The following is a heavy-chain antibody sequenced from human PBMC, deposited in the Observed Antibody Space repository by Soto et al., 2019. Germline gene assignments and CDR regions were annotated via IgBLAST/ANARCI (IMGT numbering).Heavy chain of an antibody. V-gene: IGHV4-30-4*01. CDR1: GGSISSGDYY. J-gene: IGHJ5*02. Sequence: NPSETLSLTCTVSGGSISSGDYYWSWIRQPPGKGLEWIGYIYYSGSTYYNPSLKSRVTISVDTSKNQFSLKLSSVTAADTAVYYCASWELLGIWFDPWGQGTLVTVSS. D-gene: IGHD1-26*01. CDR2: IYYSGST. CDR3: ASWELLGIWFDP.